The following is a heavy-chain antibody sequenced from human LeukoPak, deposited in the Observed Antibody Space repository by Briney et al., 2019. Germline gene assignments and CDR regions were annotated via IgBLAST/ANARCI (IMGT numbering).Heavy chain of an antibody. CDR1: GFTFSTYG. J-gene: IGHJ4*02. CDR3: ARPDSGYDI. V-gene: IGHV3-7*01. CDR2: IKQDGSEK. Sequence: GGSLRLSCAASGFTFSTYGMSWVRQAPGKGLEWVANIKQDGSEKYYVDSVKGRFTISRDNAKNSLYLQMNSLRAEDTAVYYCARPDSGYDIWGQGTLVTVSS. D-gene: IGHD5-12*01.